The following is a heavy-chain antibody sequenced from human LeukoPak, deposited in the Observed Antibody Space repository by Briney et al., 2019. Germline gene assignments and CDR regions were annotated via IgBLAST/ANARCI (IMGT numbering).Heavy chain of an antibody. CDR1: GGTFSSYA. CDR2: IILIFGTA. Sequence: ASVKVSCKASGGTFSSYAISWVRQAPGQGLEWMGGIILIFGTANYAQKFQGRVTITADESTSTAYMELSSLRSEDTAVYYCARDNAPSSIAARLLEFYYYYGMDVWGQGTTVTVSS. J-gene: IGHJ6*02. CDR3: ARDNAPSSIAARLLEFYYYYGMDV. D-gene: IGHD6-6*01. V-gene: IGHV1-69*01.